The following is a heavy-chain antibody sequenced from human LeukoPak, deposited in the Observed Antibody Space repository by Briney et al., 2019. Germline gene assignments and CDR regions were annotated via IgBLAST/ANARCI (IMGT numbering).Heavy chain of an antibody. D-gene: IGHD6-19*01. Sequence: SETLSLTCAVSGYSISSGYYWGWIRQPPGKGLEWIGSTYHSGSTYYNPSLKSRVTISVDTSKNQFSLKLSSVTAADTAVYYCARHPSWQWLVQDAFDIWGQGTMVTVSS. CDR1: GYSISSGYY. CDR2: TYHSGST. V-gene: IGHV4-38-2*01. CDR3: ARHPSWQWLVQDAFDI. J-gene: IGHJ3*02.